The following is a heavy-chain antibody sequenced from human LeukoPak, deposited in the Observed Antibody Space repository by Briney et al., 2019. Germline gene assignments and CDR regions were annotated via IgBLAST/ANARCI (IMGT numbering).Heavy chain of an antibody. CDR2: ISSSSSYI. J-gene: IGHJ6*03. D-gene: IGHD2-15*01. V-gene: IGHV3-21*01. CDR3: ARGLPFGVYYYMDV. Sequence: GGSLRLSCTVSGFTVSGNSMSWVRQAPGKGLEWVSSISSSSSYIYYADSVKGRFTISRDNAKNSLYLQMNSLRAEDTAVYYCARGLPFGVYYYMDVWGKGTTVTVSS. CDR1: GFTVSGNS.